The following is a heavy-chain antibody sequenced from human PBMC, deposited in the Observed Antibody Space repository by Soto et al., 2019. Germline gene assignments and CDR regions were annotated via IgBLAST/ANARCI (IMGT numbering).Heavy chain of an antibody. CDR2: ISSTSGSI. Sequence: GGSLRLSCAASGFTFNTYSMDWVRQAPGKGLEWVSSISSTSGSIYYADSLKGRFTISRDNSKNSLYLQMNSLRADDTAVYYCARERLYSGYDQYYFDYWGQGTLVTVSS. CDR3: ARERLYSGYDQYYFDY. D-gene: IGHD5-12*01. J-gene: IGHJ4*02. CDR1: GFTFNTYS. V-gene: IGHV3-21*06.